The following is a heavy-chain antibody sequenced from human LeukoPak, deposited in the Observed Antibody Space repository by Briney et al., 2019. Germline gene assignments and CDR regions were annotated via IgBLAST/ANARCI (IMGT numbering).Heavy chain of an antibody. CDR1: GLTFSSYS. CDR2: ISSSSSYI. Sequence: GGSLRLSCAASGLTFSSYSMNWVRQAPGKGLEWVSSISSSSSYIYYADSVKGRFTISRDNAKNSLYLQMNSLRAEDTAVYYCARESSSDVYFDYWGQGTLVTVSS. J-gene: IGHJ4*02. CDR3: ARESSSDVYFDY. V-gene: IGHV3-21*01. D-gene: IGHD6-6*01.